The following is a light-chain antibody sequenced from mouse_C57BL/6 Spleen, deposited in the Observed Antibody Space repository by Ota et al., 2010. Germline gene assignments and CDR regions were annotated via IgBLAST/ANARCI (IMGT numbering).Light chain of an antibody. CDR3: QQHYSTPPT. V-gene: IGKV8-24*01. Sequence: DIVMTQSPSSLAMSVGQKVTMSCKSSQSLLXSSNQKTIWPGTSRNQDSLLKLLVYFASTRESGVPDRFIGSGSGTDFTLTISSVQAEDLADYFCQQHYSTPPTFGAGTKLELK. CDR1: QSLLXSSNQKT. CDR2: FAS. J-gene: IGKJ5*01.